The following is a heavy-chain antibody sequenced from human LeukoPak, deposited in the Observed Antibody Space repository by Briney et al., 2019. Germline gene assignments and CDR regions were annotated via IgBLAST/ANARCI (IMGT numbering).Heavy chain of an antibody. CDR2: IIPIFGTA. J-gene: IGHJ4*02. V-gene: IGHV1-69*06. Sequence: GASVKVSCKASGGTFSSYAISWVRQAPGQGLEWMGGIIPIFGTANYAQKFQRRVTITADKSTSTAYMELSSLRSEDTAVYYCARASREVQLWLPFDYWGQGTLVTVSS. D-gene: IGHD5-18*01. CDR1: GGTFSSYA. CDR3: ARASREVQLWLPFDY.